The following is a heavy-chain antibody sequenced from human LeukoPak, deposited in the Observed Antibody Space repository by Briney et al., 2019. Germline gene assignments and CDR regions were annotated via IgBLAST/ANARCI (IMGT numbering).Heavy chain of an antibody. D-gene: IGHD3-9*01. Sequence: GGSLRLSCAASGFTFSSYAMHWVRQAPGKGLEWVAVISYDGSNKYYADSVKGRFTISRDNSKNTLYLQMNSLRAEDTAVYYCAREHDILTGYYRGFGYWGQGTLVTVSS. V-gene: IGHV3-30-3*01. J-gene: IGHJ4*02. CDR2: ISYDGSNK. CDR3: AREHDILTGYYRGFGY. CDR1: GFTFSSYA.